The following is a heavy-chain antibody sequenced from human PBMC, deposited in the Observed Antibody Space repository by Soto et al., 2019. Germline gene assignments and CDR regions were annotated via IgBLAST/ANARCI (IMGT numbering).Heavy chain of an antibody. Sequence: EVQLLESGGGLVQPGGSLRLSCAASGFTFSSYAMRWVRQAPGKGLEWVSAISGSGDSTYYTDSVKGRFTISRDNSKNTLYLQMNSLRAEDTAVYYWARGGPGTYFDYWGKGTLVTVSS. V-gene: IGHV3-23*01. CDR3: ARGGPGTYFDY. CDR1: GFTFSSYA. J-gene: IGHJ4*02. CDR2: ISGSGDST. D-gene: IGHD6-13*01.